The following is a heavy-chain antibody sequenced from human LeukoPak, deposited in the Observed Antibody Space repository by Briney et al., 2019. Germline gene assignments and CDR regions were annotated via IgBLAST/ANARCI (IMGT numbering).Heavy chain of an antibody. CDR2: INPNSGGT. V-gene: IGHV1-2*02. CDR1: AYTFTGYY. CDR3: ARVGPYGSGSSLFDY. Sequence: ASVKVSCKASAYTFTGYYMHWVRQAPGQGLEWMGWINPNSGGTNYAQKFQGRVTMTRDTSISTAYMELSRPRSDDTAVYYCARVGPYGSGSSLFDYWGQGTLVTVSS. J-gene: IGHJ4*02. D-gene: IGHD3-10*01.